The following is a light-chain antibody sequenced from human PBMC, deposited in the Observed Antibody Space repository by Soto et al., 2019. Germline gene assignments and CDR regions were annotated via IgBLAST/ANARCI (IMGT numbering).Light chain of an antibody. V-gene: IGLV2-23*01. Sequence: QSALTQPASVSGSPGQSITISCTGTSSDVGSYNLVSWYQQHPGKAPKLMIYEGSKRPSGVSNRFSGSKSGNTASLTILGLQAEDEADYYCCSYAGSSAYVFGTGTKLTVL. CDR3: CSYAGSSAYV. CDR2: EGS. CDR1: SSDVGSYNL. J-gene: IGLJ1*01.